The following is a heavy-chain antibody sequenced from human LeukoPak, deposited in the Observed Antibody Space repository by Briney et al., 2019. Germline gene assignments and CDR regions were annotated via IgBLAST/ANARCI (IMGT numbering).Heavy chain of an antibody. V-gene: IGHV3-48*01. CDR3: ARALWFGETFPAY. J-gene: IGHJ4*02. Sequence: GGSLRLSCAASGLTISSYSMNWVRQAPGKGLQWVSYISSISSTIYYADSVKGRFTISRDNAKNSLYLQMNSLRAEDTAVYYCARALWFGETFPAYWGQGPLVTVSS. D-gene: IGHD3-10*01. CDR2: ISSISSTI. CDR1: GLTISSYS.